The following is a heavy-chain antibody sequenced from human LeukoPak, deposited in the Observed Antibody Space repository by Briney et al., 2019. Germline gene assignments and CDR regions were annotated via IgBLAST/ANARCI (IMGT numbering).Heavy chain of an antibody. Sequence: GGSLRLSCAASGFTFSSYGMHWVRQAPGKGLEWVAVISCDGSNKYYADSVKGRFTISRDNSKNTLYLQMNSLRAEDTAVYYCAKAERWLQLRGYFDYWGQGTLVTVSS. CDR2: ISCDGSNK. D-gene: IGHD5-24*01. CDR1: GFTFSSYG. J-gene: IGHJ4*02. V-gene: IGHV3-30*18. CDR3: AKAERWLQLRGYFDY.